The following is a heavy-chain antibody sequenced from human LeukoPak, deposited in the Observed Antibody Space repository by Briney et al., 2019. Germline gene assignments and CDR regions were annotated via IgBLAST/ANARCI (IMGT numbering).Heavy chain of an antibody. Sequence: SETLSLTCAVSGGSISSGGYSWSWIRQPPGKGLEWIGYIYHSGSTYYNPSLKSRVTISVDTSKNQFSLKLSSVTAADTAVYYCARDSRYCSSTSCYTGPTVYYYYGMDIWGQGTTVTVSS. V-gene: IGHV4-30-2*05. J-gene: IGHJ6*02. CDR3: ARDSRYCSSTSCYTGPTVYYYYGMDI. CDR2: IYHSGST. D-gene: IGHD2-2*02. CDR1: GGSISSGGYS.